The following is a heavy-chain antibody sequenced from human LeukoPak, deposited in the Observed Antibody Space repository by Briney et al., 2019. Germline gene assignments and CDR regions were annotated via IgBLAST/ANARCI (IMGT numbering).Heavy chain of an antibody. Sequence: GGSLRLSCAASGFMFNSYVMSWVRQAPGKGLEWVSAINGGGGNTYYADSVKGRFTISRDNSKNMVYLQMNSLRAEDTAVYYCARAHSSSWYLNFDYWGQGTLVTVSS. CDR2: INGGGGNT. D-gene: IGHD6-13*01. J-gene: IGHJ4*02. CDR3: ARAHSSSWYLNFDY. CDR1: GFMFNSYV. V-gene: IGHV3-23*01.